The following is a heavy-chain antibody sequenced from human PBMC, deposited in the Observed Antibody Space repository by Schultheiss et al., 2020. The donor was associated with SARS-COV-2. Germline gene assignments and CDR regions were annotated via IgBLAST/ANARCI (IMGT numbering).Heavy chain of an antibody. CDR1: GYTFTGYY. CDR2: IIPIFGTA. D-gene: IGHD6-19*01. Sequence: SVKVSCKASGYTFTGYYMHWVRQAPGQGLEWMGGIIPIFGTANYAQKFQGRVTITADESTSTAYMELSSLRSEDTAVYYCATGDIAVAGTGWFDPWGQGTLVTVSS. CDR3: ATGDIAVAGTGWFDP. V-gene: IGHV1-69*13. J-gene: IGHJ5*02.